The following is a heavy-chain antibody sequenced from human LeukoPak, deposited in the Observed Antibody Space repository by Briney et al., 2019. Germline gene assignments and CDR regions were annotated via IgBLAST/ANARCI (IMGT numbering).Heavy chain of an antibody. CDR2: ISSNGVST. Sequence: PGGSLRLSCAASGFTFSSYAMHWVRQAPGKGLEYVSAISSNGVSTYYANSVNGRFTISRHNSKNTLYLQMGSLRAEDMAVYYCASSLSGGRRSGPEDDAFDIWGQGTMVTVSS. J-gene: IGHJ3*02. V-gene: IGHV3-64*01. D-gene: IGHD3-10*01. CDR1: GFTFSSYA. CDR3: ASSLSGGRRSGPEDDAFDI.